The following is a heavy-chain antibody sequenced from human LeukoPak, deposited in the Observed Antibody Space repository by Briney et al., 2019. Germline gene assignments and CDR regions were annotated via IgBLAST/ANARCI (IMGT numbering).Heavy chain of an antibody. V-gene: IGHV4-34*01. CDR1: RGSFSGYS. J-gene: IGHJ5*02. CDR3: ARGGASDQLRPNWFDP. D-gene: IGHD2-2*01. Sequence: SGTLSLTCAVYRGSFSGYSWSCIRQPPGKGLGWIGEKKQSGSTNDHPSLKSRVAIPVDTSKNHFSLKLASVTAADLAVYDCARGGASDQLRPNWFDPWGQETLVTVSS. CDR2: KKQSGST.